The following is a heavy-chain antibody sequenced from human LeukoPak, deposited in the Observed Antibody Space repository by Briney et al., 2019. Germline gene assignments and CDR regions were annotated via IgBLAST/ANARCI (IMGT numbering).Heavy chain of an antibody. J-gene: IGHJ5*02. CDR2: IKQDGSEK. V-gene: IGHV3-7*01. CDR3: ARGRVAARLVWFDP. CDR1: GFTFSSYR. Sequence: GGSLRLSCAASGFTFSSYRMSWVRQAPGKGLEWVANIKQDGSEKYYVDSVKGRFTISRDNAKNSLYLQMNSLRAEDTAVYYCARGRVAARLVWFDPWGQGTLVTVSS. D-gene: IGHD6-6*01.